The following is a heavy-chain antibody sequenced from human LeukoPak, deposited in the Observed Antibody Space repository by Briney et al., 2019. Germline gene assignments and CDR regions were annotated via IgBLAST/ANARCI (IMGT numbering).Heavy chain of an antibody. CDR2: ISWNSGNI. V-gene: IGHV3-9*02. CDR3: AKNYYDSSGYSTGVDY. D-gene: IGHD3-22*01. CDR1: GFTSDDYA. Sequence: SLRLSCAASGFTSDDYAMHWVRQGPGKGLEWVSGISWNSGNIGYADSVKGRFTISRDNAKNSLYLQMNSLRPEDTALYYCAKNYYDSSGYSTGVDYWGQGTLVTVSS. J-gene: IGHJ4*02.